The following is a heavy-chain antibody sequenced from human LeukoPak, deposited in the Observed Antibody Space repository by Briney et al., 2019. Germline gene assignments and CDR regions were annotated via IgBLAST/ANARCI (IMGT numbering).Heavy chain of an antibody. D-gene: IGHD3-10*01. Sequence: GASVKVSCKASGYTFTSYAMHWVRQAPGQRLEWMGWINAGNGNTKYSQEFQGRVTITRDTSASTAYMELSSLRSEDTAVYYCANARRELLWFGELLMDVWGKGTTVTISS. CDR2: INAGNGNT. CDR3: ANARRELLWFGELLMDV. CDR1: GYTFTSYA. V-gene: IGHV1-3*03. J-gene: IGHJ6*03.